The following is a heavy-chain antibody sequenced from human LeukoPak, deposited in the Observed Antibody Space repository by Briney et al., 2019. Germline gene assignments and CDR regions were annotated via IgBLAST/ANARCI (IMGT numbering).Heavy chain of an antibody. CDR3: ARHISSGGTYAHFDY. CDR1: GSMYNYY. Sequence: SETLSLTCTVSGSMYNYYWSWIRQPPGKGLEWIGYIHYNGITNYSPSLKSRVTMSLDTSKNQVSLKLNSVSAADTAVYYCARHISSGGTYAHFDYWGQGTLVTVSS. D-gene: IGHD1-26*01. CDR2: IHYNGIT. V-gene: IGHV4-59*08. J-gene: IGHJ4*02.